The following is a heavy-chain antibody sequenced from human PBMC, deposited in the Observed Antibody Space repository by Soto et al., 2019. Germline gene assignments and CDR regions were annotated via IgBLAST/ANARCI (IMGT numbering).Heavy chain of an antibody. V-gene: IGHV4-31*03. J-gene: IGHJ4*01. Sequence: SETLSLTCTVSGVTISSGAYYWSWIRQRPGKGLEWIGNIYHTGSTYYSPSLKSRVAISLVTSKNQFSFSLSSVTAADTAVYYSARYRFSGRRWSKFDYWGQGTLVNVSS. CDR2: IYHTGST. CDR1: GVTISSGAYY. D-gene: IGHD3-16*02. CDR3: ARYRFSGRRWSKFDY.